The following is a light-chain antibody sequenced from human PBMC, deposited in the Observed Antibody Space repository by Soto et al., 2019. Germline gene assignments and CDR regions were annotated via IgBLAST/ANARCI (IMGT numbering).Light chain of an antibody. CDR1: SSDVGAYNH. CDR2: DVN. J-gene: IGLJ1*01. Sequence: QSVLTQAASVSGSPGQSITISCTGTSSDVGAYNHVSWYQQHPGKAPKLMIYDVNNRPSGDSNRFSGSKSGNTASLTISGLQAEDEADYYCSSWTSRATDVFGSGTKVTVL. V-gene: IGLV2-14*03. CDR3: SSWTSRATDV.